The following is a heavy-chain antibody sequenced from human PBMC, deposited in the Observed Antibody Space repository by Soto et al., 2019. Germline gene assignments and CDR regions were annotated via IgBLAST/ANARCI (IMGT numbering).Heavy chain of an antibody. Sequence: GGSLRLSCAASGFTFSSYGMHWVRQAPGKGLEWVAVIWYDGSNKYYADSVKGRFTISRDNSKNTLYLQMNSLRAEDTAVYYCARVGLGRYSSAEDWWGQGALVTVSS. CDR1: GFTFSSYG. D-gene: IGHD6-25*01. V-gene: IGHV3-33*01. CDR2: IWYDGSNK. J-gene: IGHJ4*02. CDR3: ARVGLGRYSSAEDW.